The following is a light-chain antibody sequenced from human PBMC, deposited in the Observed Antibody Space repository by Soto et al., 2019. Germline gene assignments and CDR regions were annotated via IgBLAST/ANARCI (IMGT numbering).Light chain of an antibody. CDR3: HQRQSSPRT. V-gene: IGKV3-11*01. CDR1: QYINTR. J-gene: IGKJ1*01. CDR2: QTS. Sequence: EILLTQSPSTLTSFAGDRVTLSCRASQYINTRLDWYQHRPGQAPRLLIYQTSIRAAGIPARFSASGSGTDFTLTISDVQPEDFEIYYCHQRQSSPRTFGQGTKVDIK.